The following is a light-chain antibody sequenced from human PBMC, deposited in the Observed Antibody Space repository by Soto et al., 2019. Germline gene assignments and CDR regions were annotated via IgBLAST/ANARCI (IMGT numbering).Light chain of an antibody. CDR3: QQYGSSPMYS. V-gene: IGKV3-20*01. J-gene: IGKJ2*03. CDR1: QSINSNV. Sequence: EIVLTQSPGTLSLSPGEGATLSCRASQSINSNVLAWYQHKVGQAPRLLIHAASIRATGIPDRFSGSGSGTDFTLTISRLEPEDFAVYYCQQYGSSPMYSFGQETKLEIK. CDR2: AAS.